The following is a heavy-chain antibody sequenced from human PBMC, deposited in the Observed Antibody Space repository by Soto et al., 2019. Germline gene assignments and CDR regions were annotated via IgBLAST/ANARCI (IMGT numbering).Heavy chain of an antibody. Sequence: GASVKVSCKASGGTFSSYAISWVRQAPGQGLEWMGGIIPIFGTANYAQKFQGRVTITADKSTSTAYMELSSLRSEDTAVYYCAREASTFNWNPPRYYYYGMDVWGQGTTVTVSS. CDR1: GGTFSSYA. CDR3: AREASTFNWNPPRYYYYGMDV. CDR2: IIPIFGTA. V-gene: IGHV1-69*06. J-gene: IGHJ6*02. D-gene: IGHD1-20*01.